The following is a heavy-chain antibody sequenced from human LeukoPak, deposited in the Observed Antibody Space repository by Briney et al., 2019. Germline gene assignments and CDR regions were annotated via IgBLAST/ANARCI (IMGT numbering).Heavy chain of an antibody. V-gene: IGHV4-59*01. J-gene: IGHJ4*02. Sequence: SQTLSLTCTVSGGSISSYYWSWIRQPPAKGLEWIGYIYYSGSTNYNPSLKSRVTISVDTSKNQFSLKLSSVTAADTAVYYCARNPRPGLPPDYWGQGTLVTVSS. CDR2: IYYSGST. CDR3: ARNPRPGLPPDY. D-gene: IGHD5-18*01. CDR1: GGSISSYY.